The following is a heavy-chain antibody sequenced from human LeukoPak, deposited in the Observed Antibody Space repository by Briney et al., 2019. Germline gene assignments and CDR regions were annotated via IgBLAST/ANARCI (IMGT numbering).Heavy chain of an antibody. CDR1: GGSISRSSYY. CDR3: ARRKGDRDRFPYYYYMDV. V-gene: IGHV4-39*07. J-gene: IGHJ6*03. D-gene: IGHD2-21*02. Sequence: SETLSLICTVSGGSISRSSYYWGWIRQPPGKGLEWIGEISHFGSTKYIPSLESRVSLSLDTSKNQFSLELSSVTAADTAIYYCARRKGDRDRFPYYYYMDVWGKGTTVTISS. CDR2: ISHFGST.